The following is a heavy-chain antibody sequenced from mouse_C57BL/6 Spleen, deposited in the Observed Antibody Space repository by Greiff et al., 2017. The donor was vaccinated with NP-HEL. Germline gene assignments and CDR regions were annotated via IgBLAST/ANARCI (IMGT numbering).Heavy chain of an antibody. D-gene: IGHD1-1*01. CDR1: GYAFSSSW. Sequence: VQLQQSGPELVKPGASVKISCKASGYAFSSSWMNWVKQRPGKGLEWIGRIYPGDGDTNYNGKFKGKATLTADKSSSTAYMQLSSLTSEDSAVYFCAREDYYGSTGSAYWGQGTLVTVSA. V-gene: IGHV1-82*01. CDR2: IYPGDGDT. J-gene: IGHJ3*01. CDR3: AREDYYGSTGSAY.